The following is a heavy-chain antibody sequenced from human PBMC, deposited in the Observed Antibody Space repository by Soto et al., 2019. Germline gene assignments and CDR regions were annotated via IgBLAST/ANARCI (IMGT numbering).Heavy chain of an antibody. CDR1: GFSLSNARMG. V-gene: IGHV2-26*01. CDR2: IFSNDEK. D-gene: IGHD5-12*01. CDR3: ARIHGDGYNGGGENAFDI. Sequence: QVTLKESGPVLVKPTETLTLTCTVSGFSLSNARMGVSWIRQPPGKALEWLAHIFSNDEKSYSTSLKSRLTHSKDTPKSQVVRTMTNMDPVDTATYYCARIHGDGYNGGGENAFDIWGQGTMVTVSS. J-gene: IGHJ3*02.